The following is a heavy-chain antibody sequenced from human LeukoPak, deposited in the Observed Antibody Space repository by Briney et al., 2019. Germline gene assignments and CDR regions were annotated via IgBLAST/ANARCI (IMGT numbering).Heavy chain of an antibody. Sequence: SETLSLTCAVYGGSFSGYYWSWIRQPPGKGLEWIGEINYSGSTNYNPSLKSRVTISVDTSKNRFSLKLSSVTAADTAVYYCARGGGGSYPDYWGQGTLVTVSS. D-gene: IGHD3-16*02. CDR1: GGSFSGYY. CDR3: ARGGGGSYPDY. CDR2: INYSGST. V-gene: IGHV4-34*01. J-gene: IGHJ4*02.